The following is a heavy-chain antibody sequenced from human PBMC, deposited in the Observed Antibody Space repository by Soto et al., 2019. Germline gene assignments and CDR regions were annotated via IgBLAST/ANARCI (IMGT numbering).Heavy chain of an antibody. CDR3: ARLWFGKPPGYLDY. D-gene: IGHD3-10*01. V-gene: IGHV4-4*07. CDR2: KYTSGNS. Sequence: QVQLQESGPGLVKPSETLSLTCSVSGGSIPNYYGNWIRKPAGKGLEWIGRKYTSGNSDYNPSPKRRVTMSADTAKNQLSLRLSSVTAADSAVYYCARLWFGKPPGYLDYWGQGIRVTISS. CDR1: GGSIPNYY. J-gene: IGHJ4*02.